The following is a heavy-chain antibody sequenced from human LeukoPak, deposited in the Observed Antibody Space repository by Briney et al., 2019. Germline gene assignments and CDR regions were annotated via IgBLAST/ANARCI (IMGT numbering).Heavy chain of an antibody. CDR3: PTPRAIYDCVRGSYRYGLDY. Sequence: PWASVNVSCKASGYTFTGYYMYWVRQAPGQGHERMGWINPNSGWTDYTQKFQGTATMTRDTSISSAYMELSRLTSYDTAVYYCPTPRAIYDCVRGSYRYGLDYWGQGTLVTVPS. V-gene: IGHV1-2*02. CDR2: INPNSGWT. J-gene: IGHJ4*02. CDR1: GYTFTGYY. D-gene: IGHD3-16*02.